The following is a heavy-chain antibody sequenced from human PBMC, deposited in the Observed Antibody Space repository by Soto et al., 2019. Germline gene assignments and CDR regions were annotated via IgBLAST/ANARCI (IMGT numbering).Heavy chain of an antibody. V-gene: IGHV1-3*01. CDR3: AIVFGIIKIAAAGPYDAFDI. D-gene: IGHD6-13*01. CDR2: INAGNGNT. J-gene: IGHJ3*02. Sequence: ASVKVSCKASGYTFTSYAMHWVRQAPGQRLEWMGWINAGNGNTKYSQKFQGRVTITRDTSASTAYMELSSLRSEDTAVYYCAIVFGIIKIAAAGPYDAFDIWGQGTMVTVSS. CDR1: GYTFTSYA.